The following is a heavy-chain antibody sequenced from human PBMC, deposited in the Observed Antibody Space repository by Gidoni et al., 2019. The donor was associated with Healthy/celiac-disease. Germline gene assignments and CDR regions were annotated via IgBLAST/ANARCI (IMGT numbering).Heavy chain of an antibody. V-gene: IGHV2-5*02. Sequence: QITLKESGPTLVKPTQTPTLTCTFSGFSLSTSGVGVGWIRQPPGKALEWLALIYWDDDKRYSPSRKSRLTITKDTSKTHVVLTMTNMDPVDTATYYCAHLKQLASPPLSFDYWGQGTLVTVSS. CDR1: GFSLSTSGVG. CDR2: IYWDDDK. J-gene: IGHJ4*02. D-gene: IGHD6-6*01. CDR3: AHLKQLASPPLSFDY.